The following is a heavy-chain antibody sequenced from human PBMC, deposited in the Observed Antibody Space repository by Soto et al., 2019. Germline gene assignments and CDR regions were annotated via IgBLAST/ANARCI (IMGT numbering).Heavy chain of an antibody. CDR2: INAGNGNT. CDR3: ARGSGDYIWASYRPYFDY. CDR1: GYTFTSYA. V-gene: IGHV1-3*01. J-gene: IGHJ4*02. D-gene: IGHD3-16*02. Sequence: ASVKVSCKASGYTFTSYAMHCVRQAPGQRLEWMGWINAGNGNTKYSQKFQGRVTITRDTSASTAYMELSSLRSEDTAVYYCARGSGDYIWASYRPYFDYWGQGTLVTVSS.